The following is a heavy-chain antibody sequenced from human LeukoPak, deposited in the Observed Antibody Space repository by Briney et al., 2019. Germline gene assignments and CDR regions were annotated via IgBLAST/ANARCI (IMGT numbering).Heavy chain of an antibody. D-gene: IGHD5-18*01. CDR1: GFTFDDYA. CDR2: ISWNSGSI. V-gene: IGHV3-9*01. Sequence: GGSLRLSCAASGFTFDDYAMHWVRQAPGKGLEWVSGISWNSGSIGYADSVKGRFTISRDNAKNPLYLQMNSLRAEDTALYYCAKDRGIQLWLRGGLDPWGQGTLVTVSS. J-gene: IGHJ5*02. CDR3: AKDRGIQLWLRGGLDP.